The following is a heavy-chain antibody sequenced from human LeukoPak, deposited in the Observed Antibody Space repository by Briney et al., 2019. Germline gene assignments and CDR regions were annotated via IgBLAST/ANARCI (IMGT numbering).Heavy chain of an antibody. J-gene: IGHJ4*02. Sequence: GRSLRLSCAASGFTFSGYAMHWVRQAPGKGLEWVAVISYDGSNKYYADSVKGRFTISRDNSKNTLYLQMNSLRAEDTAVYYCAMTLLYCSSTSCFDYWGQGTLVTVSS. D-gene: IGHD2-2*01. CDR3: AMTLLYCSSTSCFDY. CDR2: ISYDGSNK. V-gene: IGHV3-30*01. CDR1: GFTFSGYA.